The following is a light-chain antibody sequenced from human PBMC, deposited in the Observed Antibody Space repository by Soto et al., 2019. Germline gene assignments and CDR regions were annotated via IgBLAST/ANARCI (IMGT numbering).Light chain of an antibody. J-gene: IGKJ5*01. V-gene: IGKV3D-20*02. CDR2: GAS. Sequence: EIVLTQSPGTLSLSPGERATFTCRASQSVSSRYLAWYQQKPGQPPRLLIYGASTRATGIPARFSGSGSGTDFTLTISGLEPADLGVYYCQQRHNWPITFGQGTRLEIK. CDR3: QQRHNWPIT. CDR1: QSVSSRY.